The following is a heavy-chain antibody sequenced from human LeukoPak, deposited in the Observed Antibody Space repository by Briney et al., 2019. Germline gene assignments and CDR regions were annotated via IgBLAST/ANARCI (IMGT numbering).Heavy chain of an antibody. CDR1: GGSISSGSYY. CDR3: ARVVAYDFWSGYGDV. D-gene: IGHD3-3*01. J-gene: IGHJ6*04. CDR2: IYTSGRT. V-gene: IGHV4-61*02. Sequence: SSQTLSLTCTVSGGSISSGSYYWSWIRQPAGKGLEWIGRIYTSGRTNYNPSLKSRVTISVDTSKNQFSLKLSSVTAADTAVYYCARVVAYDFWSGYGDVWGKGTTVTVSS.